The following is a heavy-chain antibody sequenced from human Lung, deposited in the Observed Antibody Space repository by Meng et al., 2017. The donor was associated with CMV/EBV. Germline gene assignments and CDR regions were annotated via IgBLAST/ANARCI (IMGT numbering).Heavy chain of an antibody. Sequence: GESLKISCAASGFTFNKYGMHWVRQAPGKGPEWVAVIWFDGTNEYYADSVKGRFTISRDNSKNTLFLQLTGLRVEDTAVYYCVKDRFEYSSSSVYFDSWGQGNLVTGSS. V-gene: IGHV3-33*06. D-gene: IGHD6-6*01. CDR3: VKDRFEYSSSSVYFDS. J-gene: IGHJ4*02. CDR1: GFTFNKYG. CDR2: IWFDGTNE.